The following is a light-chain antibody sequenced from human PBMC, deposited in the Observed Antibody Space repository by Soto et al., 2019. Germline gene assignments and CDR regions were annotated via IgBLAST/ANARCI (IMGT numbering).Light chain of an antibody. J-gene: IGKJ3*01. CDR1: QSISSY. Sequence: DIQMTQSPSSLSASVGDRVTITCRASQSISSYLNWYQQKPVKAPKLLIYAASSLQSGVPSRFSGSGSGTDFTLTISSLQPEDFATYYCQQSYSTPYNFGPGTKVDIK. CDR2: AAS. V-gene: IGKV1-39*01. CDR3: QQSYSTPYN.